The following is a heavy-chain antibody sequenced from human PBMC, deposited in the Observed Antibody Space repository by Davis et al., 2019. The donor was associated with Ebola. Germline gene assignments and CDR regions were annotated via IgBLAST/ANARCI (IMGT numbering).Heavy chain of an antibody. CDR1: GGSISSYY. CDR3: ARASGQWLTFVDIDY. CDR2: IFHNGAA. D-gene: IGHD6-19*01. V-gene: IGHV4-59*01. Sequence: MPGGSLRLSCTVSGGSISSYYWSWVRRPPGRRLEWIGYIFHNGAADYNPSLKSRVTISVDTSENQFSLRVGSVTTADTAVYYCARASGQWLTFVDIDYWGQGALVTVSS. J-gene: IGHJ4*02.